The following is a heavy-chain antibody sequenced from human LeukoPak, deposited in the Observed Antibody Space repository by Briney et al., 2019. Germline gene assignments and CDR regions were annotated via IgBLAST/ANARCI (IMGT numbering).Heavy chain of an antibody. J-gene: IGHJ4*02. Sequence: SSETLSLTCTVSGGSISSSGYYWGWIRQPPGKGLEWIGSIYYSGSSYYNPSLKSRVTISVHTSKNQFSLKLSSVTAADTAVYYCARHVDTATDYFDYWGQGTLVTVSS. V-gene: IGHV4-39*01. CDR1: GGSISSSGYY. CDR2: IYYSGSS. CDR3: ARHVDTATDYFDY. D-gene: IGHD5-18*01.